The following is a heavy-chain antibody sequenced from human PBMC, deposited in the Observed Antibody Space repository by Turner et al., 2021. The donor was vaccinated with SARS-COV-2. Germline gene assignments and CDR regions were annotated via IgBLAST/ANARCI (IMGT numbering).Heavy chain of an antibody. CDR1: GGSISSSSYY. D-gene: IGHD3-10*01. CDR3: ARLVRRAEYYFDY. Sequence: QLQLQESGPGLVKPSETLSLTCTVSGGSISSSSYYWGWIRPPPGKGLEWIGSIYYSGSTYYNPSLKSRVTISVDTSKNQFSLKLSSVTAADTAVYYCARLVRRAEYYFDYWGQGTLVTVSS. J-gene: IGHJ4*02. CDR2: IYYSGST. V-gene: IGHV4-39*01.